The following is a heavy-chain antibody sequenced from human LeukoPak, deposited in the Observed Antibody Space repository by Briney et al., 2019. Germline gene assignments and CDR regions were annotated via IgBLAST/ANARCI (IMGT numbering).Heavy chain of an antibody. CDR1: GFTFSDYY. D-gene: IGHD7-27*01. V-gene: IGHV3-11*01. CDR2: ITNSGNMR. Sequence: PGGSLRLSCAASGFTFSDYYMSWVRQAPGKGLEWLSYITNSGNMRYYADSVKGRFTISRDNANDSLYLQMNSLRAEDTAVYYCVRKLGDYYFDHWGQGTLATVSS. J-gene: IGHJ4*02. CDR3: VRKLGDYYFDH.